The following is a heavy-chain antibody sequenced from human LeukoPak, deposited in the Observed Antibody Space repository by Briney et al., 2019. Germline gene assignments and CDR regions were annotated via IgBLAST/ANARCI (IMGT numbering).Heavy chain of an antibody. CDR1: GGFLCGYY. Sequence: SETLSLTCGVCGGFLCGYYWIWLRQPPGKGLEWIGEINHSGSTNYNPSLKSRVTISVDTSKNQFSLKLSSVTAADTAVYYCARRRVYCSSTICYHLGVWGKGTTVTVSS. CDR3: ARRRVYCSSTICYHLGV. CDR2: INHSGST. D-gene: IGHD2-2*01. J-gene: IGHJ6*04. V-gene: IGHV4-34*01.